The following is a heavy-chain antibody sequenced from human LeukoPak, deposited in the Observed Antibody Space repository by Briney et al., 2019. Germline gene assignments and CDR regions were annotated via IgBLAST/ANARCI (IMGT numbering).Heavy chain of an antibody. CDR1: TYTISSGYF. J-gene: IGHJ5*02. CDR2: ISHSGDT. D-gene: IGHD3-16*01. CDR3: VRDQGDWFDP. Sequence: SETLSLTCAVSTYTISSGYFWGWIRQPPGKGLEWIGSISHSGDTYYKSSLKSRVAVSLDTSKNQFSLRLTSVTAADTALYYCVRDQGDWFDPWGQGTLVTVSS. V-gene: IGHV4-38-2*02.